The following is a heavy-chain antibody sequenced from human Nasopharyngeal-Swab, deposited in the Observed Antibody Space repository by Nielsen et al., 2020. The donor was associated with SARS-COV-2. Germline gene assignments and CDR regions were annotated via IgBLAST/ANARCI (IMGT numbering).Heavy chain of an antibody. D-gene: IGHD6-6*01. CDR3: ARDEKPRYSSSEYGFDP. J-gene: IGHJ5*02. Sequence: WVRQAPGQGLEWMGWISAYNGNTDYAQKLQGRVTMTTDTSTSTAYMELSSLRSDDTAVYYCARDEKPRYSSSEYGFDPWGQGTLVTVSS. CDR2: ISAYNGNT. V-gene: IGHV1-18*01.